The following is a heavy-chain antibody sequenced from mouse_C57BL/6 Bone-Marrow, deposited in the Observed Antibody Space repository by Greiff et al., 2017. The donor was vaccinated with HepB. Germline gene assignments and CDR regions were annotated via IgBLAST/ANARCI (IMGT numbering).Heavy chain of an antibody. CDR1: GFTFSDYY. CDR2: ISNGGGST. D-gene: IGHD1-1*02. Sequence: EVKLQESGGGLVQPGGSLKLSCAASGFTFSDYYMYWVRQTPEKRLEWVAYISNGGGSTYYPDTVKGRFTITRDNAKNTLYLQISRLKSEDTAMYYCATQNGGSPFDYWGQGTTLTVSS. CDR3: ATQNGGSPFDY. V-gene: IGHV5-12*01. J-gene: IGHJ2*01.